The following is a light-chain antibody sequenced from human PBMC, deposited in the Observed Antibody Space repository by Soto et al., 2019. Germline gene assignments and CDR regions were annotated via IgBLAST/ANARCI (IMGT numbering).Light chain of an antibody. CDR1: QTISTW. V-gene: IGKV1-5*01. CDR3: QQSETYPLT. J-gene: IGKJ5*01. Sequence: IQITQSPSTLSASLVYRFTITCLASQTISTWLAWYQHKPGRAPNLLIYDASTLMSGVPSRFSGSGSGTEFTLTISSLQPGDFATYYCQQSETYPLTFGQGTRLEIK. CDR2: DAS.